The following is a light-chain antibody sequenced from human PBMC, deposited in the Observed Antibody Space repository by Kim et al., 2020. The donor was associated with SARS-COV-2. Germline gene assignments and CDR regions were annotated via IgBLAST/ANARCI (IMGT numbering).Light chain of an antibody. J-gene: IGKJ1*01. Sequence: ASVGDRVTITCRASQGISSWLAWYQQKPGKAPKFLIYGASSLQSGVPSRFSGRGSGTEFTLTITSLQPEDCATYYCQQTNSVPPTFGQGTKVDIK. CDR1: QGISSW. CDR2: GAS. V-gene: IGKV1-12*01. CDR3: QQTNSVPPT.